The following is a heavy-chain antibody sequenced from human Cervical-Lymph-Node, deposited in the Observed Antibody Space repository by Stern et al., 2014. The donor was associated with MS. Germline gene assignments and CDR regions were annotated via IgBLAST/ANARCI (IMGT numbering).Heavy chain of an antibody. Sequence: VQLLESGAEVKKPGASVKVSCKASGYTFTGYYMHWVRQAPGQGLEWMGRINPNSGGTNYAQKVQGRVTMTRDTSISTAYMELSRLRSDDTAVYYCARGGIQLWLLDYWGQGTLVTVSS. V-gene: IGHV1-2*06. D-gene: IGHD5-18*01. J-gene: IGHJ4*02. CDR3: ARGGIQLWLLDY. CDR1: GYTFTGYY. CDR2: INPNSGGT.